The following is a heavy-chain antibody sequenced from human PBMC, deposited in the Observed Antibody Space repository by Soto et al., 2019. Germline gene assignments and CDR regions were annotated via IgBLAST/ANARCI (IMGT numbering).Heavy chain of an antibody. J-gene: IGHJ4*02. CDR1: GYTFTTYS. Sequence: ASVKVSCKASGYTFTTYSIHLVRQAPGQNLEWMGWINAGNGNTKYSQRFQGRVTITRDTSASTAYMDLSSLRSEDTAVYYCARVGYDFWSGASIEYWGQGTLVTVSS. CDR2: INAGNGNT. CDR3: ARVGYDFWSGASIEY. V-gene: IGHV1-3*01. D-gene: IGHD3-3*01.